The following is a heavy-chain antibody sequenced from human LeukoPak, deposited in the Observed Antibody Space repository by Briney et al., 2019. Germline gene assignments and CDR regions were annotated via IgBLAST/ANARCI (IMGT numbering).Heavy chain of an antibody. J-gene: IGHJ5*02. CDR2: INPNSGGT. CDR1: GYTLTAYY. Sequence: GASVKVSCKASGYTLTAYYIHWVRQAPGQGLEWMGRINPNSGGTDYAQNFQGRVTMTRDTSISTAYMELSRLRSDDTAVYYCARGYCSGGTCYLVETWLDPWGQGTLVTVSS. CDR3: ARGYCSGGTCYLVETWLDP. V-gene: IGHV1-2*06. D-gene: IGHD2-15*01.